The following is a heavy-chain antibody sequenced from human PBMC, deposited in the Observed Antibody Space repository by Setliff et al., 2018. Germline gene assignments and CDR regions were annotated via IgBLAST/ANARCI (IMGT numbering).Heavy chain of an antibody. CDR1: GFTVSSKY. CDR3: ARYMDV. Sequence: PGGSLRLSGAASGFTVSSKYMSWVRQAPGKGLEWVSVIYTDGSTYYADSVKGRVTISRDNSRNILYLQMNSLRAEDTDVYYCARYMDVWGQGTTVTVSS. J-gene: IGHJ6*02. CDR2: IYTDGST. V-gene: IGHV3-66*02.